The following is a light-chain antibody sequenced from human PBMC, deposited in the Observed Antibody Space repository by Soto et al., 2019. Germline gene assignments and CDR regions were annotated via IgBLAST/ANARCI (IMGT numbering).Light chain of an antibody. CDR2: GNI. J-gene: IGLJ2*01. CDR3: QSYDSSLTVV. V-gene: IGLV1-40*01. CDR1: SSNIGAGYD. Sequence: QSVLTQPPSVSGAPGQRVTISCTGSSSNIGAGYDVHWYQQVPGTAPKLLIYGNINRPSGVPDRFSGSKSGTSASLAITGLQADDEADYYCQSYDSSLTVVFGGRTKVTVL.